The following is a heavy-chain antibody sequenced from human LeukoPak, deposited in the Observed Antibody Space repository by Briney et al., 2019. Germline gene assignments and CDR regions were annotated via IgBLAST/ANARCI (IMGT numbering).Heavy chain of an antibody. D-gene: IGHD1-26*01. CDR2: FDPEDGET. CDR1: GYTLTELS. V-gene: IGHV1-24*01. J-gene: IGHJ3*02. CDR3: ATPSGSYAGDAFDI. Sequence: VASVKVSCKVSGYTLTELSMHWVRQAPGKGLEWMGGFDPEDGETSYPQKFQGRVTMAEDTSTDTAYMELSSLRSEDTAVYYCATPSGSYAGDAFDIWGQGTMVTVSS.